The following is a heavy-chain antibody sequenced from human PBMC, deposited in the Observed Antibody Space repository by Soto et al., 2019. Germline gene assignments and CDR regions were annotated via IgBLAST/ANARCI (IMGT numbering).Heavy chain of an antibody. CDR2: ISTYNSNT. J-gene: IGHJ6*02. D-gene: IGHD2-15*01. V-gene: IGHV1-18*01. CDR1: HYSFARYG. Sequence: AASVKVSCKASHYSFARYGISWVRQAPGQGLEWMGWISTYNSNTKYAQKFQGRVTMTTDTPTSTAYMNLRSLTSDDTAVYYCAREGYCSSGSCALYSHDFFGMDVWGQGTTVTV. CDR3: AREGYCSSGSCALYSHDFFGMDV.